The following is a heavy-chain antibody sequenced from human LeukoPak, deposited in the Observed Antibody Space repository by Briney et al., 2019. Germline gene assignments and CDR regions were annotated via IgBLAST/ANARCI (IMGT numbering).Heavy chain of an antibody. CDR3: ARGGVGATTY. CDR2: ISSSSSYI. Sequence: GGSLRLSCAASGFTVSSNYMSWVRQAPGKGLEWVSSISSSSSYIYYADSVKGRFTISRDNAKNSLYLQMNSLRAEDTAVYYCARGGVGATTYWGQGTLVTVSS. J-gene: IGHJ4*02. V-gene: IGHV3-21*01. CDR1: GFTVSSNY. D-gene: IGHD1-26*01.